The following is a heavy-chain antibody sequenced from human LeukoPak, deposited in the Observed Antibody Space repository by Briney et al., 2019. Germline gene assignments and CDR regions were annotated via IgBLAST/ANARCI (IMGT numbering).Heavy chain of an antibody. CDR1: GFTFSSYS. CDR3: ASGPSKAGTLY. Sequence: GGSLRLSCAASGFTFSSYSMNWVRQAPGKGLEWVSSISSSSSYIYYADSVKGRFTISRGNAKNSLYLQMNSLRAEDTAVYYCASGPSKAGTLYWGQGTLVTVSS. CDR2: ISSSSSYI. V-gene: IGHV3-21*01. J-gene: IGHJ4*02. D-gene: IGHD6-13*01.